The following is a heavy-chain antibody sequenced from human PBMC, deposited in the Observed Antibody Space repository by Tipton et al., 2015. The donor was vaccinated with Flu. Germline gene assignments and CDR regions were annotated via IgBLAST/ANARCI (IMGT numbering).Heavy chain of an antibody. Sequence: SLRLSCAASAFDFSSYGMRWVRQPPDKGLEWLAHIWYDGSNEDYADSAKGRFSIPRDNSMNTLYLQMNSLRAEDTGVYYCAREGLPLWEGGVCYGMDVWGQGTTVTVPS. V-gene: IGHV3-33*01. D-gene: IGHD5-18*01. CDR3: AREGLPLWEGGVCYGMDV. CDR2: IWYDGSNE. CDR1: AFDFSSYG. J-gene: IGHJ6*02.